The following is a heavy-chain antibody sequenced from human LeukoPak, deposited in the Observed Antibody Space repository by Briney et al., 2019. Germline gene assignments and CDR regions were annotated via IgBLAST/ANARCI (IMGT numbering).Heavy chain of an antibody. J-gene: IGHJ4*02. CDR2: VCYNGST. V-gene: IGHV4-59*01. Sequence: SGTLSLTCSVSGDSISIYFWAWIRQPPGKGLEWIGYVCYNGSTNYNPSLRNRVAISIDTSKNQFSLKLSSATAADTAVYYCATSGGFNSPRHYWGRGTLVIVSS. CDR1: GDSISIYF. D-gene: IGHD3-16*01. CDR3: ATSGGFNSPRHY.